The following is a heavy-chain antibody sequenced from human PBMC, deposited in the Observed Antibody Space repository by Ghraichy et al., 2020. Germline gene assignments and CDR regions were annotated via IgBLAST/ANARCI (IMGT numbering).Heavy chain of an antibody. CDR1: GFSFNNFG. CDR2: MSYDGSVE. CDR3: AKAATRAVYGVDV. V-gene: IGHV3-30*18. J-gene: IGHJ6*02. Sequence: SLRLSCAASGFSFNNFGMHWVRQSPGKGLECVAVMSYDGSVENYAASVRGRFTISRDNSKNTLYLQMNSLRLEDTAVYYCAKAATRAVYGVDVWGQGTMVTVSS.